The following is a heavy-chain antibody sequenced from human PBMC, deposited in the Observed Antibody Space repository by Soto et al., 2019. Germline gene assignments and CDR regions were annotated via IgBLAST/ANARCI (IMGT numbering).Heavy chain of an antibody. Sequence: SETLSLTCTVSGGSISSYYWSWIRQPPGKGLEWIGYIYYSGSTNYNPSLKSRVTISVDTSKNKFPLKLSSVTAADTAVYFCARLKGDSFYVFWSGYTPYYYYYYMDVWGKGTSVTVS. CDR1: GGSISSYY. J-gene: IGHJ6*03. CDR3: ARLKGDSFYVFWSGYTPYYYYYYMDV. CDR2: IYYSGST. D-gene: IGHD3-3*01. V-gene: IGHV4-59*08.